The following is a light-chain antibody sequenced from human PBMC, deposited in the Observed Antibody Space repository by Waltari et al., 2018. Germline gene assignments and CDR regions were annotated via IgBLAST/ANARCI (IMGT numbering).Light chain of an antibody. Sequence: QSVLSQPPSESGTPGQRVTISCSGTRSNVGSNTVNGYQHLPGTSPKRLIYSNNHRPSGVPDRFSASKAGTSASLAISGLQSEDEGDYYCAAWDGGLNGLIFGGGTKLTVL. CDR3: AAWDGGLNGLI. CDR1: RSNVGSNT. J-gene: IGLJ2*01. CDR2: SNN. V-gene: IGLV1-44*01.